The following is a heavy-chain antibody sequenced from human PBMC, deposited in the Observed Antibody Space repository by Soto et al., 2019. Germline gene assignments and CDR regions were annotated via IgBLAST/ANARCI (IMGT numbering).Heavy chain of an antibody. CDR1: GGSISSPNW. CDR3: AKEVVVVPGAIRGYGLDV. V-gene: IGHV4-4*02. D-gene: IGHD2-2*02. Sequence: LSLTCAVSGGSISSPNWWSWVRQSPGKGLEWIGEIYHSGTTNYNPSLKSRVTISLEKSKSQFSLKVTSVTAADTAVYYCAKEVVVVPGAIRGYGLDVWGPGTTVTVSS. J-gene: IGHJ6*02. CDR2: IYHSGTT.